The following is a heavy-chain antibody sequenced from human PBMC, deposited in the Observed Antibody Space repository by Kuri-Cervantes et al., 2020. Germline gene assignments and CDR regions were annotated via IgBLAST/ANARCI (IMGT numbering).Heavy chain of an antibody. D-gene: IGHD4-17*01. CDR2: ISYDGSNK. V-gene: IGHV3-30-3*01. Sequence: LSLTCAASGFTFSSYAMHWVRQAPGKGLEWMAVISYDGSNKYYADSVKGRFTISRDNSKNTLYLQMNSLRAEDTAVYYCARDQVLNPGLRSDYYYGMDVWGQGTTVTVSS. CDR1: GFTFSSYA. CDR3: ARDQVLNPGLRSDYYYGMDV. J-gene: IGHJ6*02.